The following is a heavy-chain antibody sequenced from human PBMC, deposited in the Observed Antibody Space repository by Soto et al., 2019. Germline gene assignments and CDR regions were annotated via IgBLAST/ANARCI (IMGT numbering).Heavy chain of an antibody. J-gene: IGHJ5*02. V-gene: IGHV3-23*01. CDR1: GLTFGTTD. D-gene: IGHD3-10*01. Sequence: QLLQSGGGLVQPGGSLTLSCAASGLTFGTTDMSWVRQAPGEGLEWVSTIDGSGGITYYADSVKGRFTISRGNSRNTVYLQMNSLRGDDTALYYCVKNSGWFNTWGQGALVTVSS. CDR3: VKNSGWFNT. CDR2: IDGSGGIT.